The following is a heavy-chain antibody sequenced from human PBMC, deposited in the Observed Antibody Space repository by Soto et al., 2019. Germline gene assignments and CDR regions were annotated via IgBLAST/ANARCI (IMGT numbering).Heavy chain of an antibody. J-gene: IGHJ4*02. CDR3: ARGGFPYYDFWSGYSELYFDY. CDR2: ISAYNGNT. V-gene: IGHV1-18*01. Sequence: ASVKVSCKASGYTFTSYGISWVRQAPGQGLEWMGWISAYNGNTNYAQKLQGRVTMTTDTSTSTAYMELRSLRSDDTAVYYCARGGFPYYDFWSGYSELYFDYWGQGTLVTVSS. CDR1: GYTFTSYG. D-gene: IGHD3-3*01.